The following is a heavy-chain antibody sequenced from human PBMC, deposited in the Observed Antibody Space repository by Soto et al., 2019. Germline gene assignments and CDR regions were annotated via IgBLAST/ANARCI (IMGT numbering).Heavy chain of an antibody. CDR2: IYHSGRT. CDR3: ARVPSP. Sequence: SETLSLTCAVSGGSFSSGGYSWTWIRQPPGKGLEWIGYIYHSGRTYYNPSLKSRVTISVDRSKNQFSLKLSSETAADTAVYYCARVPSPWGQGTLVTVSS. CDR1: GGSFSSGGYS. J-gene: IGHJ5*02. V-gene: IGHV4-30-2*01.